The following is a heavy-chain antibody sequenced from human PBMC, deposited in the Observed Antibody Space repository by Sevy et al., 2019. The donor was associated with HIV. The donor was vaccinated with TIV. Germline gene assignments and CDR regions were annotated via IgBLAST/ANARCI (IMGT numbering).Heavy chain of an antibody. CDR1: GFTFTEFV. V-gene: IGHV3-23*01. CDR2: INSGSGST. CDR3: AKDVVGGYYDSSGYSDH. Sequence: GGSLRLSCAASGFTFTEFVMSWVRQAPGKGLEWVSTINSGSGSTYYADSVKGRFTISRDNSQNTLDLQMNSLRAEDTAVYYCAKDVVGGYYDSSGYSDHWGQGTLDTVSS. D-gene: IGHD3-22*01. J-gene: IGHJ4*02.